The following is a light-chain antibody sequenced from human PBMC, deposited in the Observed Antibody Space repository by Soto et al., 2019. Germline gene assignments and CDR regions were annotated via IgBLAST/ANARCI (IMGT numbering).Light chain of an antibody. CDR1: SSNIGAGYD. CDR3: QSYDSSLSGWV. CDR2: GNS. J-gene: IGLJ3*02. Sequence: QSVLTQPPSVSGAPGQRVTISCTGSSSNIGAGYDVHWYQQLPGTAPKLLIYGNSNRPSGVPDRFSGSKSGTSASLAITGLQAEEEADYYSQSYDSSLSGWVFGGGTKLPVL. V-gene: IGLV1-40*01.